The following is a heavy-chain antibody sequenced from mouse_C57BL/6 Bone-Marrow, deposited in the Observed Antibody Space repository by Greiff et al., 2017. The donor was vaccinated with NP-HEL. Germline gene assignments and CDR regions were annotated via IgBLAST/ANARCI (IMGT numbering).Heavy chain of an antibody. Sequence: QVQLQQSGAELAKPGASVKLSCKASGYTFSSYWMHWGKKRPGQGLEWIGYINPSSGYTKYNQKFKDKATLTADKSSSTAYMQLSSLTYEDSAVYYCARYRASTGTRAMDYWGQGTSVTVSS. CDR3: ARYRASTGTRAMDY. V-gene: IGHV1-7*01. D-gene: IGHD4-1*02. CDR1: GYTFSSYW. CDR2: INPSSGYT. J-gene: IGHJ4*01.